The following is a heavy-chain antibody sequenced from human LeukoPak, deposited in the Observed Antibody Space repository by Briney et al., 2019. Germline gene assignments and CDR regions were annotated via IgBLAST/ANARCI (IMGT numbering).Heavy chain of an antibody. V-gene: IGHV1-18*01. CDR2: ISPYNGNT. J-gene: IGHJ4*02. CDR1: GYTFLHYD. CDR3: AREINGAFDY. Sequence: ASVKVSCKASGYTFLHYDFNWVRQAPGHGLEWVGWISPYNGNTKYKQSLQGRFTMITDASTTTAYLEMTGLTSDDTAVYYCAREINGAFDYWGQGTVVTVSS. D-gene: IGHD3-10*01.